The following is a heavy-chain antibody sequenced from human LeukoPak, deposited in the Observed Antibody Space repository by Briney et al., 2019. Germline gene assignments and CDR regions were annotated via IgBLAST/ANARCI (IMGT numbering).Heavy chain of an antibody. CDR1: GFTFSTFA. CDR3: VRGGASRPDF. D-gene: IGHD6-6*01. V-gene: IGHV3-23*01. J-gene: IGHJ4*02. CDR2: IFPSGGEI. Sequence: VQPGGSLRLSCAASGFTFSTFAMIWVRQPPGKGLEWVSSIFPSGGEIHYADSVRGRFTISRDNAMNSLYLQLNSLRPEDTAVYYCVRGGASRPDFWGQGTLVTVSS.